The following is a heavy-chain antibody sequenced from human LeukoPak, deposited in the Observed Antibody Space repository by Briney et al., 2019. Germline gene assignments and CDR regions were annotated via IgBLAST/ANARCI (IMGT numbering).Heavy chain of an antibody. V-gene: IGHV3-21*01. J-gene: IGHJ6*03. CDR2: ISSSSSYI. CDR3: ARAGSGSGSYPDYYYYYMDV. Sequence: GGSLRLSCAASGFTFSIYSMNWVRQAPGKGLEWVSSISSSSSYIYYADSVKGRFTISRDNAKNSLYLQMNSLRAEDTAVYYCARAGSGSGSYPDYYYYYMDVWGKGTTVTISS. CDR1: GFTFSIYS. D-gene: IGHD3-10*01.